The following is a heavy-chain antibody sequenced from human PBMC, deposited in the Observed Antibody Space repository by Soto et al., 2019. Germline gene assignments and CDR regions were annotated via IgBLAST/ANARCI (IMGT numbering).Heavy chain of an antibody. D-gene: IGHD3-9*01. Sequence: GGSLRLSCAVSGFTVSGYSVNWVRQAPGKGLEWVSYISSGSKTIYYAESVKGRFTVSRDNARNSQYLQMNSLRDEDTAVYYCAREDILGVRSFDYWGQGTLVTVSS. V-gene: IGHV3-48*02. J-gene: IGHJ4*02. CDR2: ISSGSKTI. CDR1: GFTVSGYS. CDR3: AREDILGVRSFDY.